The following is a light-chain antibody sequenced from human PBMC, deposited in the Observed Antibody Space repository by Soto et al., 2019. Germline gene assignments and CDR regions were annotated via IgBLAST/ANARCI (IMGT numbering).Light chain of an antibody. V-gene: IGLV1-40*01. CDR2: GNS. J-gene: IGLJ2*01. CDR1: SSNIGAGYD. CDR3: QSYDSSLTGPKVL. Sequence: QSALTQPPSVSGAPGQRVTISCTGSSSNIGAGYDVHWYQQFPGTAPKLLIYGNSNRPSGVPARFYGSKSGSSASLAITGLQAEDEADYYCQSYDSSLTGPKVLFGGGTKLTVL.